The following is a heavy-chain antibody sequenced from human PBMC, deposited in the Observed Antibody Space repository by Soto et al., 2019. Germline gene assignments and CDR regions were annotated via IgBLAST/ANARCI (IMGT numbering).Heavy chain of an antibody. Sequence: VGSLRLSCAASGFTFSDYYMTWLRQAPGKGPECISYISFGSSFTNYADSVEGRFTISRDNAKNTLYLQMNSLRVEDTAVYYCARGLSRRILNSLDPWGQGVLVTVSS. CDR1: GFTFSDYY. CDR3: ARGLSRRILNSLDP. D-gene: IGHD2-15*01. CDR2: ISFGSSFT. V-gene: IGHV3-11*06. J-gene: IGHJ5*02.